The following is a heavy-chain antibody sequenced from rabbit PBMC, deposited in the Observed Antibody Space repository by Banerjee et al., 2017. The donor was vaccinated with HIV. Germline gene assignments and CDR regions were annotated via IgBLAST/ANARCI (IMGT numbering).Heavy chain of an antibody. CDR2: IDPVFGST. V-gene: IGHV1S7*01. D-gene: IGHD6-1*01. CDR3: ARGLGYTYGDPNYTYDYYFDL. Sequence: QSLEESGGGLVKPGGTLTLTCKASGFDFSSYGVSWVRQAPGKGLEWIGYIDPVFGSTFYADWVNGRFTISSHNAQNTLYLQLNSLTAADTATYFCARGLGYTYGDPNYTYDYYFDLWGQGTLVTVS. CDR1: GFDFSSYG. J-gene: IGHJ4*01.